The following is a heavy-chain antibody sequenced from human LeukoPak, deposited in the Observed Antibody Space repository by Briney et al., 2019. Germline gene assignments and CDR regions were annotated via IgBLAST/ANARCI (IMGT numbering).Heavy chain of an antibody. D-gene: IGHD6-19*01. Sequence: SETLSLTCTVSGGSISSYYWSWIRQPPGKGLEWIGYIYYSGSTNYNPSLKSRVTISVDMSKNQFSLKLSSVTAADTAVYYCARHLGSGWYDYWGQGTLVTVSS. CDR3: ARHLGSGWYDY. J-gene: IGHJ4*02. CDR1: GGSISSYY. CDR2: IYYSGST. V-gene: IGHV4-59*08.